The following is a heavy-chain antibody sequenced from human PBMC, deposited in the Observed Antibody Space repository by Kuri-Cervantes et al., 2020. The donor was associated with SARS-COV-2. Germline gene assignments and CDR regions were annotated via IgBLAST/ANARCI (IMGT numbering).Heavy chain of an antibody. CDR3: ARGFVHYHSSGYYLGAYYFDY. J-gene: IGHJ4*02. Sequence: GGSLRLSCAASGFTFSSYWMHWVRQAPGRGLVWVSRINSDGSSTSYADSVKGRFTISRDNAKNTLYLQMNSLRAEDTAVYYCARGFVHYHSSGYYLGAYYFDYWGQGTLVTVSS. CDR1: GFTFSSYW. V-gene: IGHV3-74*01. D-gene: IGHD3-22*01. CDR2: INSDGSST.